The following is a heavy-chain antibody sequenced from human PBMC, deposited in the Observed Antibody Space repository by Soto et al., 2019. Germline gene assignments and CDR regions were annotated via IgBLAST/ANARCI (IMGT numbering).Heavy chain of an antibody. CDR3: TLTYYYGSGSYSYYYYYGMDV. CDR2: IKSKTDGGTT. Sequence: GGARGLSCPASGFTFRNDWMNWVRQVPGNGLEWVGRIKSKTDGGTTDYAAPVKGRFTISRDDSKNTLYLQMNSLKTEDTAVYYCTLTYYYGSGSYSYYYYYGMDVWGQGT. V-gene: IGHV3-15*07. CDR1: GFTFRNDW. D-gene: IGHD3-10*01. J-gene: IGHJ6*02.